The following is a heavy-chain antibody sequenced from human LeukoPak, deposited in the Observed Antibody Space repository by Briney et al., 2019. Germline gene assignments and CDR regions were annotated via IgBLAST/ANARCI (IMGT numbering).Heavy chain of an antibody. CDR2: IYYSGST. Sequence: SQTLSLTCTVSGGSISSGGYYWSWIRQHPGKGLEWIGYIYYSGSTYYNPSLKSRVTISVDTSKNQFSLKLSSVTAADTAVYYCARGGDTMVRGSNWFDPWGQGTLVTVSS. CDR1: GGSISSGGYY. D-gene: IGHD3-10*01. CDR3: ARGGDTMVRGSNWFDP. J-gene: IGHJ5*02. V-gene: IGHV4-31*03.